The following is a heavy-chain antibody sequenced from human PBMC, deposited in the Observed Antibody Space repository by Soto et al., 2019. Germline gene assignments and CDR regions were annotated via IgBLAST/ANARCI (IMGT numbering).Heavy chain of an antibody. Sequence: GGSLRLSCAASGFTFSSYSMNWVRQAPGRGLAWVSSISTSSSYMYYADSVKGRFTISRDNAKNSLYLQMNSLRAEDTAVYYCARVKYCSSTSCQNELDYWGQGTLVTVSS. J-gene: IGHJ4*02. D-gene: IGHD2-2*01. CDR2: ISTSSSYM. V-gene: IGHV3-21*01. CDR1: GFTFSSYS. CDR3: ARVKYCSSTSCQNELDY.